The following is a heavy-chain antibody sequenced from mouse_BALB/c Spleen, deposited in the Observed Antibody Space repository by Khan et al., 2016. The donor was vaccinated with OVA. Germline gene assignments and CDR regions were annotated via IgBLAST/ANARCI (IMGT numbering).Heavy chain of an antibody. D-gene: IGHD2-14*01. CDR2: IRSGGNT. CDR1: GFSLTTYG. V-gene: IGHV2-2*01. J-gene: IGHJ3*01. CDR3: ARNSYMYDFTY. Sequence: QVRLQQSGPGLVQPSQSLSITCRVSGFSLTTYGVHWVRQSPGKGLEWLGVIRSGGNTDYNAAFISRLSITKDNSKSQVFFKMDSLQADDIGVYYCARNSYMYDFTYWGQGTLVTVSA.